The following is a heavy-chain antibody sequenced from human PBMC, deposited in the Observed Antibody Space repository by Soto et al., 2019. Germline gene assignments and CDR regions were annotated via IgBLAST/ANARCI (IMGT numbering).Heavy chain of an antibody. CDR3: ARTQFYSGSGNYGNLMFER. D-gene: IGHD3-10*01. J-gene: IGHJ5*02. Sequence: SETRSLTCAIYGGSVGSVGYTWSWIQHPPGGGLEWIGYIYHSVTFLYNPSLKTRLTVSLDMSKNQFSLTLRSMTAADTAVYYCARTQFYSGSGNYGNLMFERWGKGKKVIASS. V-gene: IGHV4-30-2*01. CDR1: GGSVGSVGYT. CDR2: IYHSVTF.